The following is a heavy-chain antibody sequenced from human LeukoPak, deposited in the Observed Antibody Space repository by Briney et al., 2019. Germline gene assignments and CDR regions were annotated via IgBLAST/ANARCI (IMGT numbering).Heavy chain of an antibody. CDR3: ARYYEDTAMVKAFDI. CDR1: GYTFTSYY. Sequence: GASVKVSCKASGYTFTSYYLHWVRQAPGQGLEWMGIITPSGGITSYAQKFQGRVTMTRDTSTSTVYMELSSLRSEDTAVYYCARYYEDTAMVKAFDIWGQGTMVTVSS. CDR2: ITPSGGIT. V-gene: IGHV1-46*01. J-gene: IGHJ3*02. D-gene: IGHD5-18*01.